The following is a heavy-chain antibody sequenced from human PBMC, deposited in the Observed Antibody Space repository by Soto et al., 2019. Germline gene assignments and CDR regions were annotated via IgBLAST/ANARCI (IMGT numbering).Heavy chain of an antibody. CDR2: ISGSGGST. Sequence: EVQLLESGGGLVQPGGSQRLSCAASGFTFSSYAMSWVRQAPGKGLEWVSAISGSGGSTYYADSVKGRFTISRDNSKNTLYLQMNSLRAEDTAVYYCAKAELLWFGELLGNAFDIWGQGTMVTVSS. CDR1: GFTFSSYA. D-gene: IGHD3-10*01. V-gene: IGHV3-23*01. CDR3: AKAELLWFGELLGNAFDI. J-gene: IGHJ3*02.